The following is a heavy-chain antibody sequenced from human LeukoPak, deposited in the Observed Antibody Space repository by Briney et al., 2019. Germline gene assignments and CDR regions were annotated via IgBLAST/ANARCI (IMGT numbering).Heavy chain of an antibody. CDR3: ATYCGGDCYSRQFDY. CDR2: IYSGGST. CDR1: GFIVSSTY. Sequence: GGSLRLSCAASGFIVSSTYMSWVRQAPGKGLEWVSVIYSGGSTFYADSVKGRFTISRDNSKNTLYLQMNSLRAEDTAVYYCATYCGGDCYSRQFDYWGQGTLVTVSS. V-gene: IGHV3-53*01. D-gene: IGHD2-21*02. J-gene: IGHJ4*02.